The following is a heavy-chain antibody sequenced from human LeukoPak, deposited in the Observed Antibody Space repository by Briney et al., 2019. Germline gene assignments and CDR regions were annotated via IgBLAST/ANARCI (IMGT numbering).Heavy chain of an antibody. CDR3: ARALEYYDSSGYYEYYFDY. V-gene: IGHV7-4-1*02. CDR2: INTNTGNP. Sequence: ASVKVSCKASGYTFTSYAMNWVRQAPGQGLEWMGWINTNTGNPTYAQGFTGRFVFSLDTSVSTAYLQISSLKAEDTAVYYCARALEYYDSSGYYEYYFDYWGQGTLVTVSS. D-gene: IGHD3-22*01. CDR1: GYTFTSYA. J-gene: IGHJ4*02.